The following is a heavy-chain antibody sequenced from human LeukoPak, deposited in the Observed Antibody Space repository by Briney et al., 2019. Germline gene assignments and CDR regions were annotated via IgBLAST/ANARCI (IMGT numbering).Heavy chain of an antibody. Sequence: SVKVSCKASGGTFSSYAISWVRQAPGQGLEWMGGIIPIFGTANYAQKFQGRVTITTDESTSTAYMELSSLRSEDTAVYYCAGTYYYDSNGYQSLFDYWGQGTLVTVSS. CDR1: GGTFSSYA. V-gene: IGHV1-69*05. J-gene: IGHJ4*02. CDR3: AGTYYYDSNGYQSLFDY. D-gene: IGHD3-22*01. CDR2: IIPIFGTA.